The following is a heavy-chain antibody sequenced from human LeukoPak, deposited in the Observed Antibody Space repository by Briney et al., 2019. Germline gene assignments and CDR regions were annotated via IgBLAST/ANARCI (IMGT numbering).Heavy chain of an antibody. CDR1: GFTFSSYA. J-gene: IGHJ4*02. V-gene: IGHV3-23*01. CDR3: AKEYSSGWGDFDY. Sequence: GRSLRLSCAASGFTFSSYAMSWVRQAPGEGQEWVSVISGSGGNTYYADSLKGRFTISKDNSKNTLYLNINSLRAEDTAAYYCAKEYSSGWGDFDYWGQGTLVTVSS. D-gene: IGHD6-19*01. CDR2: ISGSGGNT.